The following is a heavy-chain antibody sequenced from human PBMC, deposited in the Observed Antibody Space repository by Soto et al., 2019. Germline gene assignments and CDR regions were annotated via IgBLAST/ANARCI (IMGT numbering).Heavy chain of an antibody. Sequence: ASVKVSCKASGYTFTSDGISWVRQAPGQGLEWMGWISAYNGNTNYAQKLQGRVTMTTDTSTSTAYMELRSLRSDDTAVYYCARTGYCSGGSCYSNRNYFDLWGQGTLVTVSS. V-gene: IGHV1-18*01. CDR2: ISAYNGNT. CDR3: ARTGYCSGGSCYSNRNYFDL. J-gene: IGHJ4*02. CDR1: GYTFTSDG. D-gene: IGHD2-15*01.